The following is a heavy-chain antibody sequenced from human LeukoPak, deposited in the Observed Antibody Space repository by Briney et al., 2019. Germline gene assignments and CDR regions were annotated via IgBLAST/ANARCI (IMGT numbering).Heavy chain of an antibody. V-gene: IGHV1-24*01. CDR2: FDPEDGET. D-gene: IGHD6-19*01. Sequence: ASVKVSCKVSGYTLTELSMHWVRQAPGKGLEWMGGFDPEDGETIYAQKFQGRVTMTEDTSTDTAYMELSSLRSEDTAVYYCATSVAGTDYFDYWGQGTLVTVSS. CDR3: ATSVAGTDYFDY. CDR1: GYTLTELS. J-gene: IGHJ4*02.